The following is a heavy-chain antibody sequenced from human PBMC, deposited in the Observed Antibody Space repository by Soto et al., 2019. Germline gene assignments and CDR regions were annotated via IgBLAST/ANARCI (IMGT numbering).Heavy chain of an antibody. D-gene: IGHD3-16*01. Sequence: QVQLQESGPGLVKPSQTLSLTCTVSGGSISSGGYYWSWIRQHPGKGLEWIGYIYYSGSTYYNPSLKSRVTISVDTSKNQSSLKLSSLTAADTAVYYCARSPWYLGPNGFDPWGQGTLVTVSS. V-gene: IGHV4-31*03. CDR2: IYYSGST. CDR1: GGSISSGGYY. J-gene: IGHJ5*02. CDR3: ARSPWYLGPNGFDP.